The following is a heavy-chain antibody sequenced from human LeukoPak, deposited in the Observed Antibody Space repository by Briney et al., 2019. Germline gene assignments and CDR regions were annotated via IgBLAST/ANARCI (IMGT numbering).Heavy chain of an antibody. Sequence: PSETLSLTCAVYGGSFSGYYWSWIRQPPGKGLEWIGETNHSGSTNYNPSLKSRVTISVDTSKNQFSLKLSSVTAADTAVYYCAGSRYYYYMDVWGKGTTVTVSS. V-gene: IGHV4-34*01. D-gene: IGHD3-10*01. J-gene: IGHJ6*03. CDR1: GGSFSGYY. CDR3: AGSRYYYYMDV. CDR2: TNHSGST.